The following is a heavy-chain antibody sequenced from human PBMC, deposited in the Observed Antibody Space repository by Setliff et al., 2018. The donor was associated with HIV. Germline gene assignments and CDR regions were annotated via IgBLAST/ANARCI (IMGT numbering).Heavy chain of an antibody. Sequence: ASVKVSCKASGYTFTDYYMHWVRQAPGQGLEWMGWIHPSSGGTNYAQKFQGRVTMTRDTSISTAYMELSRLRSDDTAVYYCARWGPTYYYSDYWGQGTLVTVSS. J-gene: IGHJ4*02. CDR3: ARWGPTYYYSDY. D-gene: IGHD1-26*01. CDR1: GYTFTDYY. CDR2: IHPSSGGT. V-gene: IGHV1-2*02.